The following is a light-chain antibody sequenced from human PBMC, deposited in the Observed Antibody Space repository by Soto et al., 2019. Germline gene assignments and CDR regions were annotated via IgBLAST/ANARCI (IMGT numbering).Light chain of an antibody. CDR3: QQFSSSPFT. J-gene: IGKJ3*01. CDR2: WAS. V-gene: IGKV4-1*01. Sequence: DIVMTQSPDSLAVSLGERATINCRSSQSVLFGSHNRWHLNWFQHKPGQPPRLLFYWASTRASGVPERISGSGSGTDFTLTISSLQAEDVAVYYCQQFSSSPFTFGPGTRVEIK. CDR1: QSVLFGSHNRWH.